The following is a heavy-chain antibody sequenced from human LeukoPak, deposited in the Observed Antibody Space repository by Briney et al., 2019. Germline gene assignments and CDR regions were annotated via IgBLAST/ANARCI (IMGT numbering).Heavy chain of an antibody. Sequence: PGGSLRLSCAASGFTFDDYAMHWVRQAPGKGLEWVSGISWNSGSIGYADSVKGRFTISRDNAKNSLYLQMNSLRAEDMALYYCAKESSGHDAFDIWGQGTMVTVSS. D-gene: IGHD6-6*01. CDR1: GFTFDDYA. CDR3: AKESSGHDAFDI. J-gene: IGHJ3*02. CDR2: ISWNSGSI. V-gene: IGHV3-9*03.